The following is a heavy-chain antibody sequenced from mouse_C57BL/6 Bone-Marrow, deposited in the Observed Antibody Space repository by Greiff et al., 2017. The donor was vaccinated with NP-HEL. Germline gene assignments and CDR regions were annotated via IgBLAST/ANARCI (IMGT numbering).Heavy chain of an antibody. J-gene: IGHJ3*01. V-gene: IGHV3-6*01. D-gene: IGHD1-1*01. CDR2: ISYDGSN. CDR1: GYSITSGYY. Sequence: VQLKESGPGLVKPSQSLSLTCSVTGYSITSGYYWNWIRQFPGNKLEWMGYISYDGSNNYNPSLKNRISITRDTSKNQFFLKLNSVTTEDTATYYCARGGYGSSYPFAYWGQGTLVTVSA. CDR3: ARGGYGSSYPFAY.